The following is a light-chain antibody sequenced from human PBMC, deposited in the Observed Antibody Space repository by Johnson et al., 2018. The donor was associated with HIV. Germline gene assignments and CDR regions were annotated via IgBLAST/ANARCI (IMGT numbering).Light chain of an antibody. Sequence: QSALTQPPSVSAAPGQKVTISCSGSSSNIGNNYVSWYQQLPGRAPKLLIYDNNKRPSGIPDRFSGSKSGTSATLGITGLQTGDEADYYCGAWDGSLSVYGFGTGTKVTVL. CDR1: SSNIGNNY. J-gene: IGLJ1*01. V-gene: IGLV1-51*01. CDR3: GAWDGSLSVYG. CDR2: DNN.